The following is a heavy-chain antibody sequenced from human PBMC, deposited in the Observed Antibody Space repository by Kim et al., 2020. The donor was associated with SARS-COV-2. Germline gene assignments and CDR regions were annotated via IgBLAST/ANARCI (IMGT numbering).Heavy chain of an antibody. CDR3: ARGFYGSGSYYNHEAFDI. J-gene: IGHJ3*02. CDR1: GFTFSDYY. CDR2: ISSSGSTI. Sequence: GGSLRLSCAASGFTFSDYYMSWIRQAPGKGLEWVSYISSSGSTIYYADSVKGRFTISRDNAKNSLYLQMNSLRAEDTAVYYCARGFYGSGSYYNHEAFDIWGQGTMVTVSS. V-gene: IGHV3-11*04. D-gene: IGHD3-10*01.